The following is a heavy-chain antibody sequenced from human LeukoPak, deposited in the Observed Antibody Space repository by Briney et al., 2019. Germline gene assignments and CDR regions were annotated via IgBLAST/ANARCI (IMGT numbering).Heavy chain of an antibody. CDR3: ARGGQPYYYYYMDV. CDR2: ISSSSSYI. J-gene: IGHJ6*03. V-gene: IGHV3-21*01. Sequence: PGGSLRLSCAASGFTLSSYSMNWVRQAPGKGLEWVSSISSSSSYIYYADSVKGRFTISRDNAKNSLYLQMNSLRAEDTAVYYCARGGQPYYYYYMDVWGKGTTVTVSS. CDR1: GFTLSSYS.